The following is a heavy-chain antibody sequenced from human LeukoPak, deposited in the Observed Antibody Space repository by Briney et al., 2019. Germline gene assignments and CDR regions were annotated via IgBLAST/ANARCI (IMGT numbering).Heavy chain of an antibody. D-gene: IGHD5-24*01. CDR1: GFNFDDYT. CDR3: ARDIGDGYKEYYFDS. Sequence: GGSLRLSCAASGFNFDDYTMHWVRQVPGKGLEWVSLINWDGGSTYYADSVKGRFTISRDNSKNSLYLQMNSLRTEDTALYYCARDIGDGYKEYYFDSWGQGTLVTVSS. V-gene: IGHV3-43*01. CDR2: INWDGGST. J-gene: IGHJ4*02.